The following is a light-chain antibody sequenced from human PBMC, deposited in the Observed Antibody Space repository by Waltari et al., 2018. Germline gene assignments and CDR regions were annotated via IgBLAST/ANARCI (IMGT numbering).Light chain of an antibody. CDR1: QSIGSY. V-gene: IGKV3-11*01. CDR2: DAA. CDR3: QQRSNWTPHT. Sequence: IVLTQSPPTLSLSPGDTATLSCRASQSIGSYSAWYQQKPGQPPRLLIYDAANRATGVPARFRGSGSGTDFTLTISSLEAEDFAVYYCQQRSNWTPHTFGQGARLEIK. J-gene: IGKJ2*01.